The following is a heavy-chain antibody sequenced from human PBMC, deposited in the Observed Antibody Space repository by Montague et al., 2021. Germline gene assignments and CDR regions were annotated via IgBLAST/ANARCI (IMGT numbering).Heavy chain of an antibody. Sequence: SETLSLTCTVSGDSISSKYFWSWVRQPLGKGLKWIGEIYHGTTSYSPSLKGRLTVSMDTSKNQFSLKLSSVTAADTAIYYCAVGSESAWELLHHWGQGILVTVSS. V-gene: IGHV4-4*02. CDR1: GDSISSKYF. J-gene: IGHJ5*02. CDR2: IYHGTT. D-gene: IGHD1-26*01. CDR3: AVGSESAWELLHH.